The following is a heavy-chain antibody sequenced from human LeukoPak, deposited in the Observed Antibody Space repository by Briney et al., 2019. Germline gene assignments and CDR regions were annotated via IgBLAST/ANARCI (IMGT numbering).Heavy chain of an antibody. CDR2: ISAYNGNT. CDR3: ARTGMLPYYYYMDV. V-gene: IGHV1-18*01. J-gene: IGHJ6*03. D-gene: IGHD2-8*01. Sequence: GASVKVSCKASGYTFTSYGISWVRQAPGQGLEWMGWISAYNGNTNYAQKLQGRVTMTTDTSTSTAYTELRSLRSDDTAVYYCARTGMLPYYYYMDVWGKGTTVTVSS. CDR1: GYTFTSYG.